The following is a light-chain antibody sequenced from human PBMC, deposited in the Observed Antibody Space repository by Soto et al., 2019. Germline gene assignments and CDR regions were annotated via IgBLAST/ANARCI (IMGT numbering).Light chain of an antibody. CDR1: QSVSSY. J-gene: IGKJ4*01. CDR2: GAS. CDR3: QQYIRWPLT. V-gene: IGKV3-15*01. Sequence: TQSPVTPSFSPGERATLSCRASQSVSSYLAWYQQKPGQAPRLLIYGASTRATGTPARFSGSGSGTEFTLTISSLQSEDFAVYYCQQYIRWPLTFGGGTKVDIK.